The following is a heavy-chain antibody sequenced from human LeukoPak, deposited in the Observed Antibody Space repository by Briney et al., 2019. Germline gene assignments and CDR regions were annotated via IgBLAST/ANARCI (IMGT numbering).Heavy chain of an antibody. CDR1: GFTFSSYS. J-gene: IGHJ4*02. D-gene: IGHD3-10*01. CDR3: AKDQDYYLFDY. CDR2: IISSSSTI. V-gene: IGHV3-48*01. Sequence: GGSLRLSCAASGFTFSSYSMNWVRQAPGKGLEWVSYIISSSSTIYYADSVKGRFTISRDNAKNSLYLQMNSLRAEDTAVYYCAKDQDYYLFDYWGQGTLVTVSS.